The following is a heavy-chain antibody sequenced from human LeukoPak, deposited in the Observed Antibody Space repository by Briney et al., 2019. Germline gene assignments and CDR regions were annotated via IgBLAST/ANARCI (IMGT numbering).Heavy chain of an antibody. D-gene: IGHD4-17*01. CDR3: ARSTVFDY. CDR1: GFTFSSYS. V-gene: IGHV3-48*01. Sequence: PGGSLRLSCAASGFTFSSYSMNWVRQAPGQGGEGGSYISSSSTIYYADSVKGRFTISRDNAKNSLYLQMNRLRAEDTAVYYCARSTVFDYWGQGTLVTVSS. CDR2: ISSSSTI. J-gene: IGHJ4*02.